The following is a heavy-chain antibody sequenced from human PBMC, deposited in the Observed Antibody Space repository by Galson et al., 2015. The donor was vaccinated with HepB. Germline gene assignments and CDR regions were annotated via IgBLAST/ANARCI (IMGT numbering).Heavy chain of an antibody. Sequence: SETLSLTCTVSGGSISSSSYYWGWIRQPPGKGLEWIGSIYYSGSTYYNPSLKSRVTISVDTSKNQFSLKLSSVTAADTAVYYCARQGGSSWYREYYYYYMDVWGKGTTVTVSS. CDR3: ARQGGSSWYREYYYYYMDV. V-gene: IGHV4-39*01. J-gene: IGHJ6*03. CDR1: GGSISSSSYY. D-gene: IGHD6-13*01. CDR2: IYYSGST.